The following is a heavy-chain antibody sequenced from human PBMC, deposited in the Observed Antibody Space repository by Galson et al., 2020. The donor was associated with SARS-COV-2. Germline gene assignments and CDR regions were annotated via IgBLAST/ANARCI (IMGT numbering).Heavy chain of an antibody. Sequence: GESLKISCAASGFTFSSYAMSWVRQAPGKGLEWVSGISGSGGSTYYADSVKGRFTISRDNSKNTLNLQMNSLRAEDTAVYYCAKEEEYCSSNNCTTAPFLDYWGQGTLVTVSS. J-gene: IGHJ4*02. CDR3: AKEEEYCSSNNCTTAPFLDY. D-gene: IGHD2-2*01. V-gene: IGHV3-23*01. CDR2: ISGSGGST. CDR1: GFTFSSYA.